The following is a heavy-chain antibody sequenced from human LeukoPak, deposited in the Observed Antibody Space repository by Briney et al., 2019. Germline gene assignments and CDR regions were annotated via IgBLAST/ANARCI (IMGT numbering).Heavy chain of an antibody. D-gene: IGHD2-2*01. CDR1: GFTFSSYA. V-gene: IGHV3-23*01. Sequence: GGSLRLSCAASGFTFSSYAMSWVRQAPGKGLEWVSAISGSGGSTYYADSVKGRFTISRDNSKNTLYLQMNSLRAEDTAVYYCAKGPRPSTALTYYYYMDVWGKGTTVTVSS. J-gene: IGHJ6*03. CDR2: ISGSGGST. CDR3: AKGPRPSTALTYYYYMDV.